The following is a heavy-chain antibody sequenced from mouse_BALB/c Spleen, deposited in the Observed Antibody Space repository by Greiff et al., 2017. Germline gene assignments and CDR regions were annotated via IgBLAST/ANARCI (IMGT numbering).Heavy chain of an antibody. CDR1: GYTFTSYW. J-gene: IGHJ2*01. Sequence: QVQLKESGAELAKPGASVKMSCKASGYTFTSYWMHWVKQRPGQGLEWIGYINPSTGYTEYNQKFKDKATLTADKSSSTAYMQLSSLTSEDSAVYYCARGRAWPDYWGQGTTLTVSS. CDR2: INPSTGYT. D-gene: IGHD3-3*01. CDR3: ARGRAWPDY. V-gene: IGHV1-7*01.